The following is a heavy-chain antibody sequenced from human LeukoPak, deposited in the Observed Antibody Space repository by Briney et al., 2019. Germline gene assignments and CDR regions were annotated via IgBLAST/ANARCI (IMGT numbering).Heavy chain of an antibody. Sequence: ASVTVSCKASGYTFTGYYMHWVRQAPGQGLERMGWINPNSGGTNYAQKFQGRVTMTRDTSISTAYMELSRLRSDDTAVYYCARDLARRRALDYWGQGTLVTVSS. J-gene: IGHJ4*02. CDR2: INPNSGGT. CDR1: GYTFTGYY. V-gene: IGHV1-2*02. CDR3: ARDLARRRALDY. D-gene: IGHD6-25*01.